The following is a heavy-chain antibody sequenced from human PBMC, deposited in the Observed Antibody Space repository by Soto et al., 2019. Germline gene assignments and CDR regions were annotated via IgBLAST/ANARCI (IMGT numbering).Heavy chain of an antibody. CDR1: GGTFNGHS. V-gene: IGHV1-69*01. Sequence: QVQLVQSGAEVKKPGSSVKVSCKASGGTFNGHSFSWVRQAPGQGLERMGSIIPMFNTSTYAQRFQGRVTITADESTTTAYMDLSSLTSEDTAVYYCTSDDTVLVGADSAFDIWGQGTMVTVSS. CDR3: TSDDTVLVGADSAFDI. D-gene: IGHD4-17*01. CDR2: IIPMFNTS. J-gene: IGHJ3*02.